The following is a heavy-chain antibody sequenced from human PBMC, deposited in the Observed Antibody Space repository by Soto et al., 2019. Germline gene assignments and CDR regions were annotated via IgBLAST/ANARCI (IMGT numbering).Heavy chain of an antibody. CDR2: IYSGGST. J-gene: IGHJ6*02. V-gene: IGHV3-53*02. D-gene: IGHD3-10*01. CDR1: GFTVSSNY. CDR3: ARDRGVSPPNSSYSGMDV. Sequence: EVQLVETGGGLIQPGGSLRLSCAASGFTVSSNYMSWVRQAPGKVLEWVSVIYSGGSTYYADSVKGRFTISRDNSKNTLYLQMNSLRAEDTAVYYCARDRGVSPPNSSYSGMDVWGQGTTVTVSS.